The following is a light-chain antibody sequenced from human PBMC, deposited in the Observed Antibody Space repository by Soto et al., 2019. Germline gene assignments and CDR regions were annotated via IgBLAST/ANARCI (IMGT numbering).Light chain of an antibody. V-gene: IGLV4-60*01. CDR2: LENSGTY. J-gene: IGLJ3*02. Sequence: QPVLTQSSSASASLGSSVKLTCTLSSGHSEYTIAWHQQQPGKAPRYLMKLENSGTYSKGSGVPNRFSGSSSGADRHLTISNLQSDDEADYYCETWNANTWVIGAGTKLTVL. CDR1: SGHSEYT. CDR3: ETWNANTWV.